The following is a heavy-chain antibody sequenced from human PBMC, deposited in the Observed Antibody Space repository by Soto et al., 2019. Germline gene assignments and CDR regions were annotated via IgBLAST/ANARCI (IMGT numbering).Heavy chain of an antibody. D-gene: IGHD2-15*01. V-gene: IGHV3-23*01. CDR3: AKDMSDCSGGSCYESGFDY. CDR1: GFTFSSYA. J-gene: IGHJ4*02. CDR2: ISGSGGST. Sequence: WGSLRLSCAASGFTFSSYAMSWVRQAPGKGLEWVSAISGSGGSTYYADSVKGRFTISRDNSKNTLYLQMNSLRAEDTAVYYCAKDMSDCSGGSCYESGFDYWGQGTLVTVSS.